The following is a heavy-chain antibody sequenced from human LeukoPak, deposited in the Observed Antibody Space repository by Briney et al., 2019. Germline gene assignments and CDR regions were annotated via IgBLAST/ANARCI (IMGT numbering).Heavy chain of an antibody. V-gene: IGHV1-24*01. D-gene: IGHD3-10*01. CDR2: FDPEDGET. CDR1: GYTLTELS. CDR3: ARVCTMVRGAHDAFDI. Sequence: ASVKVSCKVSGYTLTELSMHWVRQAPGKGLEWMGGFDPEDGETIYAQKFQGRVTMTEDTSTDTAYMELSSLRSEDTAVYYCARVCTMVRGAHDAFDIWGQGTMVTVSS. J-gene: IGHJ3*02.